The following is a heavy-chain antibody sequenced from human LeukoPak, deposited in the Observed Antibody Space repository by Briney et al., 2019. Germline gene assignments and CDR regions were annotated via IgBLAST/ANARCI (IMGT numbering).Heavy chain of an antibody. Sequence: PGGSLRLSCAASGFTFSSYGMHWVRQAPGKGLEWVAFIRYDGSNKYYADSVRGRFTISRDNAKNTLYLQMSTLRVEDTAVYYCTRDLMDYDVSTGLHHYYMDVWGQGTTVTVSS. D-gene: IGHD3-9*01. CDR1: GFTFSSYG. CDR3: TRDLMDYDVSTGLHHYYMDV. CDR2: IRYDGSNK. J-gene: IGHJ6*02. V-gene: IGHV3-30*02.